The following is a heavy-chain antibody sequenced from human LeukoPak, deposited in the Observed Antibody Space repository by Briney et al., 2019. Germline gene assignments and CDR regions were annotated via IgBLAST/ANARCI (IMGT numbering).Heavy chain of an antibody. D-gene: IGHD6-13*01. CDR2: ISGSGGST. CDR1: GFTLSILA. V-gene: IGHV3-23*01. J-gene: IGHJ4*02. Sequence: GGSLRLSCAASGFTLSILAMSWVRQPRGRGLEEVSAISGSGGSTYYADSVKGRFTISRDNSKNTLYLQMNSRRAEDTAVYYCAKSLSHSSSWYPSHFDYWGQGTLVTVSS. CDR3: AKSLSHSSSWYPSHFDY.